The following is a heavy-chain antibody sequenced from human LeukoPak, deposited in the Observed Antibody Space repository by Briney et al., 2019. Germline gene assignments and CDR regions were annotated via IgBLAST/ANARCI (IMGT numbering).Heavy chain of an antibody. V-gene: IGHV4-30-4*08. CDR3: ARGMRARRARGFDY. CDR1: GGSISSGDYY. Sequence: SQTLSLTCTVSGGSISSGDYYWSWIRQPPGKGLEWIGYIYYSGSTYYNPSLKSRVTISVDTSKNQFSLKLSSVTAADTAVYYCARGMRARRARGFDYWGQGTLVTVSS. D-gene: IGHD3-10*01. CDR2: IYYSGST. J-gene: IGHJ4*02.